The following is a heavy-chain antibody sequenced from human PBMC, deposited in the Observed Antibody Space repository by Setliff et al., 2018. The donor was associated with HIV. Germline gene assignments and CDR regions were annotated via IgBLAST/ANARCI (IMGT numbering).Heavy chain of an antibody. Sequence: PGGSLRLSCTASGFTFSDYSMSWIRQAPGKGLEWVSYISSSSSTIHHSDSVKGRFTISRDTSKNTLYLQMNSLRAEDTAVYYCARRAYCSSTTCFDNWGQGTLVTVSS. CDR2: ISSSSSTI. D-gene: IGHD2-2*01. J-gene: IGHJ4*02. V-gene: IGHV3-11*04. CDR3: ARRAYCSSTTCFDN. CDR1: GFTFSDYS.